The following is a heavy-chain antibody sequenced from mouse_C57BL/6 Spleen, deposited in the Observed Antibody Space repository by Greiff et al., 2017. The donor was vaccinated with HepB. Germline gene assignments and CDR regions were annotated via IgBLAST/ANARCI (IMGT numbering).Heavy chain of an antibody. J-gene: IGHJ2*01. Sequence: QVQLQQPGAELVRPGSSVKLSCKASGYTFTSYWMDWVKQRPGQGLEWIGNIYPSDSETHYNQKFKDKATLTVDKSSSTAYMQLSSLTSEDSAVYYCARGPYYDGSSYDFDYWGQGTTLTVSS. CDR2: IYPSDSET. V-gene: IGHV1-61*01. CDR1: GYTFTSYW. D-gene: IGHD1-1*01. CDR3: ARGPYYDGSSYDFDY.